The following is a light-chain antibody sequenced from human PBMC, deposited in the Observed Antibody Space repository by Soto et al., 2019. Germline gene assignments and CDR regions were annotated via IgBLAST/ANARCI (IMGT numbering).Light chain of an antibody. Sequence: DIQMTQSPSTLSASVGDRVTITCRASQSISSWLAWYQQKPGKAPKLLIYDASSLESGVPSRFSGSGSGTEFTLPIISLQPDDFATYYCQQYNSYSPITFGQGTRLEIK. CDR1: QSISSW. CDR2: DAS. J-gene: IGKJ5*01. CDR3: QQYNSYSPIT. V-gene: IGKV1-5*01.